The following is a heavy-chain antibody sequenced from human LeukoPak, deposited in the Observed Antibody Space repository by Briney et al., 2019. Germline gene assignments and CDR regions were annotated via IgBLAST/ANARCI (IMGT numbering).Heavy chain of an antibody. J-gene: IGHJ4*02. CDR1: GDSITSSSYY. Sequence: SETLSLTCTVSGDSITSSSYYWGWIRQPPGKGLEWIGTMYYTGTIYYNPSLKSRVTISVDTSKNQFSLSLSSVTAADTAVYYCARHADYYGSGSYYNLDYWGQGTLVTVSS. V-gene: IGHV4-39*07. CDR3: ARHADYYGSGSYYNLDY. D-gene: IGHD3-10*01. CDR2: MYYTGTI.